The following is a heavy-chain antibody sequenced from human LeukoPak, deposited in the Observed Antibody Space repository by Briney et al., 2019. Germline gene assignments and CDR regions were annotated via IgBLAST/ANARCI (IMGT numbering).Heavy chain of an antibody. J-gene: IGHJ4*02. CDR1: GYSISSGYY. Sequence: SETLSLTCAVSGYSISSGYYWGWIRQPPGKGLEWIGSIYHSGSTYYNPSLKSRVTISVDTSKSQFSLKLSSVTAADTAVYYCASSGYDFRGVWLDYWGQGTLVTVSS. CDR3: ASSGYDFRGVWLDY. CDR2: IYHSGST. D-gene: IGHD5-12*01. V-gene: IGHV4-38-2*01.